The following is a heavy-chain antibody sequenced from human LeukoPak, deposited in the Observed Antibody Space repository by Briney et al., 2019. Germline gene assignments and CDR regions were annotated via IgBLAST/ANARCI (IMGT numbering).Heavy chain of an antibody. J-gene: IGHJ2*01. V-gene: IGHV4-30-4*08. CDR1: GGSISSGDYY. D-gene: IGHD2/OR15-2a*01. CDR2: IYYRGST. Sequence: SETLSLTCTVSGGSISSGDYYWSWIRQPPGKGLEWIGYIYYRGSTYYNPSLKSRITISVDTSKNQFSLKLSSVTAADTAVYYFAREPPFYGYRYFDLWGRGTLVTVSS. CDR3: AREPPFYGYRYFDL.